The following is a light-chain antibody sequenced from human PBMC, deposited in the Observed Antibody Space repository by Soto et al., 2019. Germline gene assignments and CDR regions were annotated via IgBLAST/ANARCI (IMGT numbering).Light chain of an antibody. CDR2: AAS. CDR3: LQDYNYPLI. V-gene: IGKV1-6*01. J-gene: IGKJ5*01. Sequence: IQMTQSPSSLFASVGDRVTITGQASQDISNYLNWYQQKQGKAPKLLIYAASSLQSGVPSRFRGSGSGTDCTLTISRLQPEDFETYYCLQDYNYPLIFGQGTRLEIK. CDR1: QDISNY.